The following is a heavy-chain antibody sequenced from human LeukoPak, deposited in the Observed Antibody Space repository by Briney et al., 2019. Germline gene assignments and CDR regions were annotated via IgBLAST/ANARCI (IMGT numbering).Heavy chain of an antibody. CDR2: INHSGST. Sequence: ETLSLTCTVSGGSVSSGSYYWSWIRQPPGKGLEWIGEINHSGSTNYNPSLKSRVTISVDTSKNQFSLKLSSVTAADTAVYYCARSRRWAAFDIWGQGTMVTVSS. J-gene: IGHJ3*02. CDR1: GGSVSSGSYY. V-gene: IGHV4-39*07. D-gene: IGHD4-23*01. CDR3: ARSRRWAAFDI.